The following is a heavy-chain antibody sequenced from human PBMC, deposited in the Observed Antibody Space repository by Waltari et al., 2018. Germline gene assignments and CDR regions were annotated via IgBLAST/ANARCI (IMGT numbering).Heavy chain of an antibody. CDR2: MSYNGAT. D-gene: IGHD1-1*01. CDR1: GGSITSNRHY. CDR3: ATYLGASLGTAAFDV. V-gene: IGHV4-39*01. J-gene: IGHJ3*01. Sequence: QLQLQESGPGLVKPSETLSLTCSVSGGSITSNRHYWGWIRQPPGQGLEWIGTMSYNGATYSSPSLKSRVTISRDTSTNQLSLKLGSVTAADTAVYYCATYLGASLGTAAFDVWGQGTMVTVSS.